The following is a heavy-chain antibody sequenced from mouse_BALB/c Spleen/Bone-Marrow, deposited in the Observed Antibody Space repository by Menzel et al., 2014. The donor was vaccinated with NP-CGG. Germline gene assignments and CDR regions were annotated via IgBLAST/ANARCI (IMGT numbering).Heavy chain of an antibody. CDR2: ISDGGSYT. Sequence: EVKVVESGGGLVKPGGSLKLSCAASGFTFSDYYMYWVRQTPEKRLEWVATISDGGSYTYYPDSVKGRFTISRDNAKNNLYLQMSSLKSEDTAMYYCAREMAMDYWGQGTSVTVSS. J-gene: IGHJ4*01. CDR1: GFTFSDYY. CDR3: AREMAMDY. V-gene: IGHV5-4*02.